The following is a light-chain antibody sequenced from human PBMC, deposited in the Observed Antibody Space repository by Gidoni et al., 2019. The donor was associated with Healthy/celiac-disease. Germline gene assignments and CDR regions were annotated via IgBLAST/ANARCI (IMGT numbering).Light chain of an antibody. CDR1: QSVSSSY. J-gene: IGKJ1*01. V-gene: IGKV3-20*01. Sequence: IVLTQSPCTLSLSPGERATISCRASQSVSSSYLAWYQQKPGQAPRLLIYGASSRATGIPDRFSGSGSGTDFNLTISRLEPEDFAVYYCQQYGSSPRAFGQGTKVEIK. CDR3: QQYGSSPRA. CDR2: GAS.